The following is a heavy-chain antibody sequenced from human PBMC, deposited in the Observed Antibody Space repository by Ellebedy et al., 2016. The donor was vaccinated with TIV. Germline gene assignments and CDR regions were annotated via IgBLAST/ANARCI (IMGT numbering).Heavy chain of an antibody. V-gene: IGHV3-7*01. D-gene: IGHD6-19*01. CDR3: ARDQWLGRAYYFDS. J-gene: IGHJ4*02. CDR1: GFTFSNYW. CDR2: IKQDGSEE. Sequence: GESLKISCGTSGFTFSNYWMTWVRQAPGKGLEWVANIKQDGSEEYYVDSVKGRFSISRDNTKNSLYLQMNSLTDEDTAVYYCARDQWLGRAYYFDSWGQGTLVTVS.